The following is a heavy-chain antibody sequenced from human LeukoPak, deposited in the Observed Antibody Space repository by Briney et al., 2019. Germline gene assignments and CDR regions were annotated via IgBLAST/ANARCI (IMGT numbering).Heavy chain of an antibody. Sequence: GGSLRLSCAASGFTFSSYGMHWVRQAPGKGLEWVAVISYDGSNKYYADSVKGRFTISRDNSKNTLYLQMNSLRAEGTAVYYCAKGGPALAARHLYYFDYWGQGTLVTVSS. CDR1: GFTFSSYG. CDR2: ISYDGSNK. V-gene: IGHV3-30*18. J-gene: IGHJ4*02. CDR3: AKGGPALAARHLYYFDY. D-gene: IGHD6-6*01.